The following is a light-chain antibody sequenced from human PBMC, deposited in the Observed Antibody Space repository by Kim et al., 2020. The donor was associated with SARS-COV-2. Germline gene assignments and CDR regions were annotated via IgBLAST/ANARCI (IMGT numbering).Light chain of an antibody. Sequence: ASVGGRITSTRRGSQGRSRYLAWYQQKPGKAPKLLIYAAATMQNGVTSRFSGSGAGTEFTLTISSRQPEDFATYYGRKLNSCPFTFGGGTKVDIK. V-gene: IGKV1-9*01. J-gene: IGKJ4*01. CDR2: AAA. CDR1: QGRSRY. CDR3: RKLNSCPFT.